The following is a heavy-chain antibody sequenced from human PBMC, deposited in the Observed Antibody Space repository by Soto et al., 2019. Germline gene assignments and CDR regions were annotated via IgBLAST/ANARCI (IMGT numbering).Heavy chain of an antibody. D-gene: IGHD2-2*01. CDR3: ARGGCSSTSCYARAPHAFDI. CDR1: GYTFTSYD. J-gene: IGHJ3*02. Sequence: ASVKVSCKASGYTFTSYDINWVRQATGQGLEWMGWMNPNSGNTGYAQKFQGRVTMTRNTSISTAYMELSSLRSEDTAVYYCARGGCSSTSCYARAPHAFDIWGQGTMVTVSS. CDR2: MNPNSGNT. V-gene: IGHV1-8*01.